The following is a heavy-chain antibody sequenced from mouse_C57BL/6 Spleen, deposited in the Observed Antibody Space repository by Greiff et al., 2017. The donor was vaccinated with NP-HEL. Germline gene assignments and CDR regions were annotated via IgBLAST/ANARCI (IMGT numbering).Heavy chain of an antibody. Sequence: EVQLQQSGPGMVKPSQSLSLTCTVTGYSITSGYDWHWIRHFPGNKLEWMGYISYSGSTNYNPSLKSRISITHDTSKNHFFLKLNSVTTEDTATYYCARTGRKTAQAPAWFAYWGQGTLVTVSA. CDR3: ARTGRKTAQAPAWFAY. CDR1: GYSITSGYD. D-gene: IGHD3-2*02. CDR2: ISYSGST. J-gene: IGHJ3*01. V-gene: IGHV3-1*01.